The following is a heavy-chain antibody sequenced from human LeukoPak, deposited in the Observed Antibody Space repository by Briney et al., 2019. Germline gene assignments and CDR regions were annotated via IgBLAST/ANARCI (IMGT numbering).Heavy chain of an antibody. D-gene: IGHD5-24*01. CDR1: GFTFSSYS. J-gene: IGHJ4*02. Sequence: GGSLRLSCAASGFTFSSYSMNWVRQAPGKGLEWVSSISSSSSYIYYADSVKGRFTISRDNAKNSLYLQMNRLRAEDTAVYYCAKSRGWLQIWDYWGQGTLVSVSS. CDR2: ISSSSSYI. V-gene: IGHV3-21*04. CDR3: AKSRGWLQIWDY.